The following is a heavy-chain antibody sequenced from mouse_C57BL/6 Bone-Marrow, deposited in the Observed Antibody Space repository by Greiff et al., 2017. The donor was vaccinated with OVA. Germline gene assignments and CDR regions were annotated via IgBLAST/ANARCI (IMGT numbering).Heavy chain of an antibody. CDR2: IHPNSGST. V-gene: IGHV1-64*01. Sequence: QVQLQHPGAELVKPGASVKLSCKASGYTFTSYWMHWVKQRPGQGLEWIGMIHPNSGSTNYNEKFKSKATLTVDKSSSTAYMQLSSLTSEDSAVYYCASFITTEAMDYWGQGTSVTVSS. D-gene: IGHD1-1*01. CDR1: GYTFTSYW. CDR3: ASFITTEAMDY. J-gene: IGHJ4*01.